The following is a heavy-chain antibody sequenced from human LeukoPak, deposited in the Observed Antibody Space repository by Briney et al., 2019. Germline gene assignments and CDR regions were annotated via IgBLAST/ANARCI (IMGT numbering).Heavy chain of an antibody. CDR2: IYHGGST. D-gene: IGHD3-10*01. CDR3: ARGEERGSGTVHFDY. J-gene: IGHJ4*02. Sequence: PSETLSLTCAVSGGSISNNNWWCRVRQPPGMGLEWIGEIYHGGSTNYNPSLKSRVTMSVDRSKNQFSLKLSSVTAADTAVYYCARGEERGSGTVHFDYWGQGTLVTVSS. CDR1: GGSISNNNW. V-gene: IGHV4-4*02.